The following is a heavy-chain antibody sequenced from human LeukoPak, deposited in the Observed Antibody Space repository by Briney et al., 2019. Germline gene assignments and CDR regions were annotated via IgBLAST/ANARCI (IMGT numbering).Heavy chain of an antibody. CDR2: ISANGITT. CDR1: GFTFSDYY. CDR3: ASSLNTVIISPYYFDY. V-gene: IGHV3-11*04. Sequence: GGSLRLSCAASGFTFSDYYMGWIRQAPGQGLEWISYISANGITTYYADSVKGRFTISRDNARNSLSLYMNFLRAEDTAVYYCASSLNTVIISPYYFDYWGQGTLVTASS. D-gene: IGHD4-11*01. J-gene: IGHJ4*02.